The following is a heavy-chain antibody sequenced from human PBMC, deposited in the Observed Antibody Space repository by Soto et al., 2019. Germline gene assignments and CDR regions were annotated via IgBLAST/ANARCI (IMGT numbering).Heavy chain of an antibody. CDR3: ARHIGCSGGNCNGRYFDH. CDR1: GGSISSHH. J-gene: IGHJ4*02. D-gene: IGHD2-15*01. V-gene: IGHV4-59*08. Sequence: SETLSLTCTVSGGSISSHHWSWIRQPPGKGPEWIGYISYSGSTSYNPSLRSRGTISVDTSMNQLSLKLSSVTAADTAVYYCARHIGCSGGNCNGRYFDHWGQGTLVTVSS. CDR2: ISYSGST.